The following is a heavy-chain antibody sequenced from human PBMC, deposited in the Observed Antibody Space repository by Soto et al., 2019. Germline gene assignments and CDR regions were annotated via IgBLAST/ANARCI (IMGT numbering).Heavy chain of an antibody. CDR1: GYTFTSYG. CDR2: ISPSGGST. D-gene: IGHD3-16*02. V-gene: IGHV1-46*01. Sequence: ASVKVSCKASGYTFTSYGISWVRQAPGQGLEWMGIISPSGGSTSYAQKLQGRVTMTRDTASSTAYMELSRLRSDDTAVYYCARGIVGYYYYGMDVWGQGTTVTVSS. J-gene: IGHJ6*02. CDR3: ARGIVGYYYYGMDV.